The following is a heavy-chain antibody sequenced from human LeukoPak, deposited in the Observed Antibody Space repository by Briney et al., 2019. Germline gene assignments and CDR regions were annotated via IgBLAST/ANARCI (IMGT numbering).Heavy chain of an antibody. CDR3: ARSGFDYYGSGSYYRGPAGRSGFDY. V-gene: IGHV3-74*01. D-gene: IGHD3-10*01. J-gene: IGHJ4*02. CDR2: INTYAKTT. CDR1: GFTFSSYW. Sequence: PGGSLRLSCVSSGFTFSSYWMHWARHAPGEGLVWVSRINTYAKTTTYGGSVKGRFTISRDKAKTSLYLQMNSLRAEDTALYHRARSGFDYYGSGSYYRGPAGRSGFDYWGQGTLVTVSS.